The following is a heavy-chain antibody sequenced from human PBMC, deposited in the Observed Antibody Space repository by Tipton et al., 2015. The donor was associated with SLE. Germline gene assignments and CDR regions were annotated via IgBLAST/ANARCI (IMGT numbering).Heavy chain of an antibody. D-gene: IGHD3-3*01. CDR1: GGSVSSGSYY. V-gene: IGHV4-39*07. CDR2: IYYSGST. J-gene: IGHJ6*03. CDR3: ARAVAIFGGVNRGYYMDV. Sequence: TLSLTCTVSGGSVSSGSYYLAWIRQPPGKGPEWIGTIYYSGSTYYYPSLKSRITISVDTSKNQFSLEVRSVTAADTAVYYCARAVAIFGGVNRGYYMDVWGKGTTVTVSS.